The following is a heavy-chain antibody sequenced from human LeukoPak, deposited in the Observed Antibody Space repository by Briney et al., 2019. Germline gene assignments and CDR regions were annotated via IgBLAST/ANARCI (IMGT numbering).Heavy chain of an antibody. CDR2: FDPEDGET. Sequence: ASVKVSCKVSGYTLTELSMHWVRQAPGKGLEWMGGFDPEDGETIYAQKFQGRVTMTEDTSTDTAYMELSSLRSEDTAVYYCATGLGYSYGLGNSNYFDYWGQGTLVTVSS. D-gene: IGHD5-18*01. CDR1: GYTLTELS. J-gene: IGHJ4*02. CDR3: ATGLGYSYGLGNSNYFDY. V-gene: IGHV1-24*01.